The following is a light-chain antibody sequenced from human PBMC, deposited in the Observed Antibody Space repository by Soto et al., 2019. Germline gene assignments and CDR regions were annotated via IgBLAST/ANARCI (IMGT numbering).Light chain of an antibody. CDR2: EVS. V-gene: IGLV2-8*01. CDR1: SSNVGAYNS. J-gene: IGLJ1*01. CDR3: SSYAGSNNFV. Sequence: QSVPTQPPSASGSPGQSVTISCTGTSSNVGAYNSVSWYQQHPGKAPKLMIYEVSKRPSGVPDRFSGSRSGNTASLTVSGLQAEDEADYYCSSYAGSNNFVFGTGTKLTVL.